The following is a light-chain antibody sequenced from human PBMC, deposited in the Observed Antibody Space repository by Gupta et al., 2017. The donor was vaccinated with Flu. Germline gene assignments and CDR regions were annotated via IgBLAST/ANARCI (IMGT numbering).Light chain of an antibody. Sequence: GTLSLSPGERATLSYRASQSVRSSCLAWSQQKPGQAPSLLIYGASSGATGNPDRFSNSGSGTDFTLTISRLEPEDFAVSYSQQFGTSPWTFGQGTKVEF. CDR2: GAS. J-gene: IGKJ1*01. CDR1: QSVRSSC. CDR3: QQFGTSPWT. V-gene: IGKV3-20*01.